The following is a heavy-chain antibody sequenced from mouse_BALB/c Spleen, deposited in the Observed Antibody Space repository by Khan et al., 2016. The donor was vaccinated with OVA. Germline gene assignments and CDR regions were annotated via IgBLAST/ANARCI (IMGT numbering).Heavy chain of an antibody. CDR1: GYSITSDYA. J-gene: IGHJ2*01. CDR3: ARSVTITTVVATDFDY. D-gene: IGHD1-1*01. CDR2: ISYSGRT. V-gene: IGHV3-2*02. Sequence: EVVLVESGPGLVKPSQSLSLTCTVTGYSITSDYAWNWIRQFPGNKLEWMGYISYSGRTSYNPSLKSRISITRDTSKNQFFLQLNSVTTEDTATYYCARSVTITTVVATDFDYWGQGTTLTVSS.